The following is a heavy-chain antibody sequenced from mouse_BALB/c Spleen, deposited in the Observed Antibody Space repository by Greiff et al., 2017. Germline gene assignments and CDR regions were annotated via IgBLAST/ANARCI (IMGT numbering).Heavy chain of an antibody. J-gene: IGHJ4*01. CDR2: ISYSGST. CDR3: AVYGNYAMDY. CDR1: GYSITSDYA. Sequence: EVKLMESGPGLVKPSQSLSLTCTVTGYSITSDYAWNWIRQFPGNKLEWMGYISYSGSTSYNPSLKSRISITRDTSKNQFFLQLNSVTTEDTATYYCAVYGNYAMDYWGQGTSVTVSS. D-gene: IGHD2-1*01. V-gene: IGHV3-2*02.